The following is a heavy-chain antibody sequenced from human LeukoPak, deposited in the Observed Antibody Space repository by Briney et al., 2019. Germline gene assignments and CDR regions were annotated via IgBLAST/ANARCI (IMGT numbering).Heavy chain of an antibody. Sequence: SETLSLTCTVSGGSISSYYWRWIRQPPGKGLEWIGYIYTSGSTNDNRCLKSRVTISEDTSKIQISLMLGSVTAADSAVNYGSRQRSDAFDIWGQGTMVTVSS. V-gene: IGHV4-4*09. J-gene: IGHJ3*02. CDR3: SRQRSDAFDI. CDR2: IYTSGST. D-gene: IGHD6-25*01. CDR1: GGSISSYY.